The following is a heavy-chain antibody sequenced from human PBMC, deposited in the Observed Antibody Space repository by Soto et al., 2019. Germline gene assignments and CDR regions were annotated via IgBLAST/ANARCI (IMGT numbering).Heavy chain of an antibody. CDR1: GVSIGSRDYY. CDR2: IYSNGNT. D-gene: IGHD2-8*01. V-gene: IGHV4-31*02. J-gene: IGHJ6*02. Sequence: QVQVQESGPGLVKPSQTLSLKCSVSGVSIGSRDYYWSWIRQHPEKGLEWIGSIYSNGNTDYNPSLRGRPTRSLDTSMNEFSLKLTSVTAADTAVYYCARDKGGAALKGSGMDVWGQGTTVTVS. CDR3: ARDKGGAALKGSGMDV.